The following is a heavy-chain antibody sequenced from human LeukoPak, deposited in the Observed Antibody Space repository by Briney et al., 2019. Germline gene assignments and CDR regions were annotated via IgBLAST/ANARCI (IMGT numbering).Heavy chain of an antibody. V-gene: IGHV3-23*01. D-gene: IGHD1-26*01. CDR3: AKGSGGSHPFGY. Sequence: QSGGSLRLSCAASGFTFSSSAMSWVRQAPGKGLEWVSAISNNGGYTYYADSVQGRFTISRDNSKSTLCLQMNSLRAEDTAVYYCAKGSGGSHPFGYWGQGTLVTVSS. CDR1: GFTFSSSA. CDR2: ISNNGGYT. J-gene: IGHJ4*02.